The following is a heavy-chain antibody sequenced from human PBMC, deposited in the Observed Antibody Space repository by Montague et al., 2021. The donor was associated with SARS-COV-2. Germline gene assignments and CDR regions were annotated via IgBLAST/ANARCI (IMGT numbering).Heavy chain of an antibody. Sequence: SLRLSCPASGFTFDDYAMRWVRQAPGKGLEWVSGISWNSGSIGYADSVKGRFTISRDNAKNSLYLQMNSLRAEDTALYYCAKDIDGHSSTFDYWGQGTLVTVSS. D-gene: IGHD6-13*01. V-gene: IGHV3-9*01. CDR3: AKDIDGHSSTFDY. CDR1: GFTFDDYA. J-gene: IGHJ4*02. CDR2: ISWNSGSI.